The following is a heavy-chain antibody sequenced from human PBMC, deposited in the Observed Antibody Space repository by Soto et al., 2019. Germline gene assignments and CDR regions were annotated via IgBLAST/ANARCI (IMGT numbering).Heavy chain of an antibody. J-gene: IGHJ6*03. V-gene: IGHV3-48*01. Sequence: EVQLVESGGGLVQPGGSLRLSCAASGFTFSSYSMNWVRQAPGKGLEWFSYISSSSSTIYYADSVKGRFTISRDNAKNSLYLQMNSLRAEDTAVYYCARAVAAAGYYNYMDVWGKGTTVTVSS. CDR3: ARAVAAAGYYNYMDV. CDR2: ISSSSSTI. D-gene: IGHD6-13*01. CDR1: GFTFSSYS.